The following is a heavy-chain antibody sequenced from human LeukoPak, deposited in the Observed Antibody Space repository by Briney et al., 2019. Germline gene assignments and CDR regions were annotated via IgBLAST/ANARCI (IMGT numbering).Heavy chain of an antibody. CDR1: GFTFSSYT. D-gene: IGHD3-9*01. CDR3: VNLRGYFDSSGSDY. J-gene: IGHJ4*02. V-gene: IGHV3-64D*06. CDR2: ITSNGGSA. Sequence: SGGSLRLSCSASGFTFSSYTIHWVRQAPGKGLEFVSAITSNGGSAYYADSVKGRFTISRDNSKNTVYLQMSSLRAEDTAVYYWVNLRGYFDSSGSDYWGQGTLVTVSS.